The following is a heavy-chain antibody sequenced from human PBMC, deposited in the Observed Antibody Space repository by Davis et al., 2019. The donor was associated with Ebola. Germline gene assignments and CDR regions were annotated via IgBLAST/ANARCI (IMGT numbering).Heavy chain of an antibody. J-gene: IGHJ4*02. CDR1: GFTFSSYA. CDR2: ISGSGGST. D-gene: IGHD3-10*01. V-gene: IGHV3-23*01. Sequence: GESLKISCAASGFTFSSYAMSWVRQAPGKGLEWVSAISGSGGSTYYADSVKGRFTISRDSSKNTLDLQMNSLRVEDTAVYYCARAYGSGSYLDGYWGQGTLVTVSS. CDR3: ARAYGSGSYLDGY.